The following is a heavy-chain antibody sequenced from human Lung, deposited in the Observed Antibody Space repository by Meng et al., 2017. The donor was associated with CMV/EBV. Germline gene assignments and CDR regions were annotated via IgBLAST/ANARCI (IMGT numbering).Heavy chain of an antibody. D-gene: IGHD5-18*01. CDR3: ARALDTAMFTFDY. J-gene: IGHJ4*02. Sequence: QVQVQAPGPGLLKPSLPLSPPLLLSGGPISSGDYYCGWIRQPPGKGLEWIGYIYYSGSTYYNPSLKSRVTISVDTSKNQFSLKLSSVTAADTAVYYCARALDTAMFTFDYWGQGTLVTVSS. V-gene: IGHV4-30-4*08. CDR2: IYYSGST. CDR1: GGPISSGDYY.